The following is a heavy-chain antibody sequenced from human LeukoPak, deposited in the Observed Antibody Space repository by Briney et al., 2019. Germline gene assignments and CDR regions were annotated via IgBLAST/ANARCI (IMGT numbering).Heavy chain of an antibody. CDR3: ARVGYDFWSGYRNQPLYNWFDP. Sequence: PSETLSLTCTVSGGSISSYYWSWIRQPPGKGLEWIGYIYYSGSTNYNPSLKSRVTISVDTSKNQFSLKLSSVTAADTAVYYCARVGYDFWSGYRNQPLYNWFDPWGQGTLVTVSS. CDR1: GGSISSYY. V-gene: IGHV4-59*01. CDR2: IYYSGST. D-gene: IGHD3-3*01. J-gene: IGHJ5*02.